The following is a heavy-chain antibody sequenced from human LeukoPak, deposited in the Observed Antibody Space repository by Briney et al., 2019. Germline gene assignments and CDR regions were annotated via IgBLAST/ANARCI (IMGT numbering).Heavy chain of an antibody. CDR1: GGSISSYY. V-gene: IGHV4-59*01. J-gene: IGHJ3*02. Sequence: SETLSLTCTVSGGSISSYYWNWIRQPPGKGLEWLGYIHSSGNTRYNPSLKSRVTISVDTSKNQFSLKLSSVTAADTAVYFCARAFYYVGAFDIWGQGTMVTVSS. CDR2: IHSSGNT. CDR3: ARAFYYVGAFDI. D-gene: IGHD3-10*02.